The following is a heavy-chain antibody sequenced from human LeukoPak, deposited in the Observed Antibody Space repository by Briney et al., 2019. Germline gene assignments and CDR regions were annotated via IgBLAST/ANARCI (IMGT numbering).Heavy chain of an antibody. J-gene: IGHJ3*02. Sequence: SETLSLTCTLSGASISSNYGSWIRQPPGKGLEWLGYIYYGGRTTYNPSLKTRVTISVDTSKNQFSLKLSSVTAADTAVYYCASGSYSGIDAFDSWGQGAMVTVSS. CDR1: GASISSNY. CDR3: ASGSYSGIDAFDS. D-gene: IGHD1-26*01. V-gene: IGHV4-59*08. CDR2: IYYGGRT.